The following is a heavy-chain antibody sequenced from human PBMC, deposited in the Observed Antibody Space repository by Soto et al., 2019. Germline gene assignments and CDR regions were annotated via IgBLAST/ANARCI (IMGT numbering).Heavy chain of an antibody. CDR2: IYYSGST. V-gene: IGHV4-59*01. CDR1: GGSISSYY. J-gene: IGHJ4*02. CDR3: EREGFDSGRYYGD. Sequence: SETLSLTCTVSGGSISSYYWSWIRQPPGKGLEWIGYIYYSGSTNYNPSLKSRVTISVDTSKNQFSLKLSSVTAADTAVYYCEREGFDSGRYYGDCGQLTLVTVSS. D-gene: IGHD1-26*01.